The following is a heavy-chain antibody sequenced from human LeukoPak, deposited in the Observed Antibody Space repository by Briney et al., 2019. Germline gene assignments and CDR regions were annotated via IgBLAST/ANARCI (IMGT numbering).Heavy chain of an antibody. D-gene: IGHD3-22*01. Sequence: PGGSLRLSCAASGFTFSSYEMNWVRQAPGKGLEWVAVISYDGSNKYYADSVKGRFTISRDNSKNTLYLQMNSLRAEDTAVYYCARRMYYYDSSGYYYPYFDYWGQGTLVTVSS. CDR1: GFTFSSYE. V-gene: IGHV3-30-3*01. CDR3: ARRMYYYDSSGYYYPYFDY. CDR2: ISYDGSNK. J-gene: IGHJ4*02.